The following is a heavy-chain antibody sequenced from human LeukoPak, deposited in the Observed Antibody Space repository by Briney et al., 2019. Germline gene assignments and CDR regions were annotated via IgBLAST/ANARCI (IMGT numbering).Heavy chain of an antibody. CDR3: AKRGGSPPYYLSGMDI. V-gene: IGHV3-23*01. D-gene: IGHD1-26*01. CDR1: GYTFSSQD. CDR2: ISYSVDTT. Sequence: HSGGSLRLPCAASGYTFSSQDKHWVRQTRGKGRESLSGISYSVDTTYYADSVKGRFTISRDNSKDTVYLQMNSLRDDDTTVYHCAKRGGSPPYYLSGMDIWGQGTTVTVSS. J-gene: IGHJ6*02.